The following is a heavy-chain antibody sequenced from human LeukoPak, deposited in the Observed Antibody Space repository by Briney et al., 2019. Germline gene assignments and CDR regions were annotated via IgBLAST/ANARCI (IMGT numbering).Heavy chain of an antibody. CDR1: GFIVSSNY. CDR2: IYSGGST. V-gene: IGHV3-53*01. J-gene: IGHJ4*02. Sequence: PGGSLRLSCTASGFIVSSNYMNWVRQAPGKGLEWVSVIYSGGSTYYADSVKGRFTISRDNSKNTLYLQMNSLRAEDTAVYYCAREYLTYYYDSSGPGYWGQGTLVTVSS. CDR3: AREYLTYYYDSSGPGY. D-gene: IGHD3-22*01.